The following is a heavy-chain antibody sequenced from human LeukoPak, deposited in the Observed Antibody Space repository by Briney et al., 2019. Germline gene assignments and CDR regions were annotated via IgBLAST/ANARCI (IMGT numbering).Heavy chain of an antibody. CDR3: AREWADYYGSGSYYND. CDR1: GGSISSGDYY. V-gene: IGHV4-30-4*08. Sequence: PSQTLSLTCTVSGGSISSGDYYWSWIRQPPGKGLEWIGYIYYSGSTYYNPSLKSRVTISVDTSKNQFSLKLSPVTAADTAVYYCAREWADYYGSGSYYNDWGQGTLVTVSS. CDR2: IYYSGST. J-gene: IGHJ4*02. D-gene: IGHD3-10*01.